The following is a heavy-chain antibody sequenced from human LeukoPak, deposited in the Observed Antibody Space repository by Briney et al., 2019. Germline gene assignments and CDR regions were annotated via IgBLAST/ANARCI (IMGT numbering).Heavy chain of an antibody. CDR1: GFTFDDYG. D-gene: IGHD4-17*01. CDR3: ARDGPNGWYFDY. CDR2: INWNGGST. V-gene: IGHV3-20*01. J-gene: IGHJ4*02. Sequence: PGGSLRLSCAASGFTFDDYGMSWVRQAPGKGLEWVSGINWNGGSTGYADSVKGRFTISRDNAKNSLYLQMNSLRAEDTALYHCARDGPNGWYFDYWGQGTLVTVSS.